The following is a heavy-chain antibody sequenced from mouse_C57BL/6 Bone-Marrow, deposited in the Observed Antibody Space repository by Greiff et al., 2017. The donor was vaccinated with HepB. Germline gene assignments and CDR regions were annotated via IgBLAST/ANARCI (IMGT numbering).Heavy chain of an antibody. D-gene: IGHD1-1*01. V-gene: IGHV1-55*01. CDR1: GYTFTSYW. CDR2: IYPGSGST. CDR3: ARSYTVAY. Sequence: VQLQQPGAELVKPGALVKMSCKAFGYTFTSYWITWVKQRPGQGLEWIGDIYPGSGSTNYNEKFKSKATLTVDTSSSTAYMQLSSRTSEDSAVYYCARSYTVAYRGQGTLVTVSA. J-gene: IGHJ3*01.